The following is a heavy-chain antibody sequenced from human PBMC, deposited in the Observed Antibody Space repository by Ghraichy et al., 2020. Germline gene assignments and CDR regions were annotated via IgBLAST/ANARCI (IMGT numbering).Heavy chain of an antibody. Sequence: SQTLSLTCAISGDSVSSNNAAWNWIRQSPSRGLEWLGRTYYRSRWSNDYALSVKSRIAINPDTSKNQFSLHLNSVTPEDTAVYYCARFYASGKDGLDIWGQGTMVTVSS. D-gene: IGHD3-10*01. J-gene: IGHJ3*02. V-gene: IGHV6-1*01. CDR3: ARFYASGKDGLDI. CDR1: GDSVSSNNAA. CDR2: TYYRSRWSN.